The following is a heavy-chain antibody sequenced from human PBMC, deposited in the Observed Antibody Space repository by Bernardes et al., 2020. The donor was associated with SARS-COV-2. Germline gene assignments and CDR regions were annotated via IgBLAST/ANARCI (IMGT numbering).Heavy chain of an antibody. J-gene: IGHJ4*02. CDR3: ARDVAGKEGL. D-gene: IGHD2-15*01. Sequence: SETLSLTCTVSGGSITSGSYCWSWIRRPAGKGLEWIGRIFPSGYTNYNPSLKGRVSISLDTSKNQFSLRLSSVTAADTAVYYCARDVAGKEGLWGQGTLVTVSS. CDR2: IFPSGYT. CDR1: GGSITSGSYC. V-gene: IGHV4-61*02.